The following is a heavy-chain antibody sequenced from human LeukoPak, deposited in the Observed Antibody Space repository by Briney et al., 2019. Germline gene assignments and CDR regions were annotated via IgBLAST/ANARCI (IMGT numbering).Heavy chain of an antibody. CDR2: INRSGST. V-gene: IGHV4-34*01. Sequence: PSETLSLTCAVYGGSFTGYYWSWIRQPPGKGLEWIGVINRSGSTNYNPSLKSRVTISVDTSKNQFSLKLSSVTAADTAVYYCARNFQSFDSPDYWGQGTLVTVSS. J-gene: IGHJ4*02. CDR1: GGSFTGYY. CDR3: ARNFQSFDSPDY.